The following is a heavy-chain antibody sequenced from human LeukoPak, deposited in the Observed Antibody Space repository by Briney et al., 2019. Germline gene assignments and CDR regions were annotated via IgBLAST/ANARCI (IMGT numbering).Heavy chain of an antibody. CDR3: ARHVSNYDSSSPFDY. D-gene: IGHD3-22*01. V-gene: IGHV4-34*01. CDR1: GGSFSGYY. Sequence: PSETLSLTCAVYGGSFSGYYWSWIRQPPGKGLEWIGEINHSGSTNYNPSLKSRVTISVDTSKNQFSLKLSSVTAADTAVYYCARHVSNYDSSSPFDYWGQGTLVTVSS. CDR2: INHSGST. J-gene: IGHJ4*02.